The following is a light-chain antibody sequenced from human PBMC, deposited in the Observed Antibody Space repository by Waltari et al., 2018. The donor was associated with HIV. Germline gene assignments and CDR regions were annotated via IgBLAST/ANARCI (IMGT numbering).Light chain of an antibody. CDR2: IAS. V-gene: IGKV1-9*01. Sequence: DIQLTQSPSFMSASVGDRGNITCRASQGISSHLAWYQHKPGKAPKLLIYIASTLQSGVPSRFSGSGSGTEFTLTISSLQPEDFATYYCQQLNSYPHTFGQGTKLEIK. CDR3: QQLNSYPHT. CDR1: QGISSH. J-gene: IGKJ2*01.